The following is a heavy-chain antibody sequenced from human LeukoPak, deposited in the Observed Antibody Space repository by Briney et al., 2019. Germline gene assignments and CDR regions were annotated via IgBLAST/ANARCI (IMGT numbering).Heavy chain of an antibody. Sequence: VISYDGSNKYYADSVKGRFTISRDNSKNTLYLQMNSLRAEDTAVYYCARDRGRSYSSYHYWGQGTLVTVSS. V-gene: IGHV3-30-3*01. CDR3: ARDRGRSYSSYHY. D-gene: IGHD6-6*01. CDR2: ISYDGSNK. J-gene: IGHJ4*02.